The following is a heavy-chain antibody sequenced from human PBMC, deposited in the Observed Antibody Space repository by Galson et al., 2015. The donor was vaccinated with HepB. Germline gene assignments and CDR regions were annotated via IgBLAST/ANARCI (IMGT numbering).Heavy chain of an antibody. CDR1: GGSISSGGYS. D-gene: IGHD3-10*01. V-gene: IGHV4-30-2*01. CDR2: IYHSGST. CDR3: ARARVYGSGSHAKCWFDP. Sequence: LSLTCAVSGGSISSGGYSWSWIRQPPGKGLEWIGYIYHSGSTYYNPSLKSRVTISVDRSKNQFSLKLSSVTAADTAVYYCARARVYGSGSHAKCWFDPWGQGTLVTVSS. J-gene: IGHJ5*02.